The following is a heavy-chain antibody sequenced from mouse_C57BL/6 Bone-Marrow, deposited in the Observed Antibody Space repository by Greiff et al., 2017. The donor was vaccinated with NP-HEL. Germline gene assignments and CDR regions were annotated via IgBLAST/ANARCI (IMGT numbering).Heavy chain of an antibody. CDR1: GFNIKDDY. V-gene: IGHV14-4*01. CDR3: TRGLLRPDY. D-gene: IGHD1-2*01. Sequence: VQLQQSGAELVRPGASVKLSCTASGFNIKDDYMHWVKQRPEQGLEWIGWIDPENGDTEYASKFQGKATITADTSANTAYLQLSSLTSEDTAVYYCTRGLLRPDYWGQGTTLTVSS. CDR2: IDPENGDT. J-gene: IGHJ2*01.